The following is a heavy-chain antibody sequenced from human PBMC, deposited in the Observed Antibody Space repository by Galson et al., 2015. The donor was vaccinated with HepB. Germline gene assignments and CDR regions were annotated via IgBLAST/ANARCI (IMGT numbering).Heavy chain of an antibody. J-gene: IGHJ4*02. D-gene: IGHD6-6*01. V-gene: IGHV3-30*18. CDR2: ISYDGGQK. CDR1: GFTFSRYG. Sequence: SLRLSCAASGFTFSRYGIHWVRQAPGKGLEWVAVISYDGGQKKYADSVEGRFTISRDVSMNTIYLQASSLREEDTAVYHCAKGDVAYTSSSGGFDYWGQGTRVTVSS. CDR3: AKGDVAYTSSSGGFDY.